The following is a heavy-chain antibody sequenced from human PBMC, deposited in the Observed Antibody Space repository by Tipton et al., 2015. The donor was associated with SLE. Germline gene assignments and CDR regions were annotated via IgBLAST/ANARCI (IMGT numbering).Heavy chain of an antibody. V-gene: IGHV4-38-2*01. CDR3: ARVHYGKNFDY. Sequence: TLSLTCAVSGYSISSGYYWGWIRQPPGKGLEWIGSIYHSGSTYYNPSLKSRVTISVDTSKNQFSLKLSSVTAADTAVYYCARVHYGKNFDYWGQGTLVTVSS. J-gene: IGHJ4*02. CDR1: GYSISSGYY. CDR2: IYHSGST. D-gene: IGHD3-10*01.